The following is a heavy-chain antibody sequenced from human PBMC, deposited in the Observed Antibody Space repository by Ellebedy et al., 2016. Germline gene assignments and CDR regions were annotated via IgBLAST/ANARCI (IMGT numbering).Heavy chain of an antibody. J-gene: IGHJ6*03. V-gene: IGHV1-18*01. CDR2: ISAYNGNT. D-gene: IGHD2-21*01. CDR3: ARDGLLYGYYYMDV. Sequence: ASVKVSXXASGYTFTSYGISWVRQAPGQGLEWMGWISAYNGNTNYAQKFQGRVTITRDTSASTAYMELSSLRSEDTAVYYCARDGLLYGYYYMDVWGKGTTVTVSS. CDR1: GYTFTSYG.